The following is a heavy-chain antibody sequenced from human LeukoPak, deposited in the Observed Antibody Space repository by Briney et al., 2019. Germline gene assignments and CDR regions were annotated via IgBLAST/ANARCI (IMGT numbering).Heavy chain of an antibody. J-gene: IGHJ3*02. CDR2: VVVGSGNT. CDR1: GFTFTSSA. CDR3: ASGNDAKWGYYDSSGYYYHDPNDAFDI. Sequence: SVKVSCKASGFTFTSSAMQWVRQARGQRLEWIGWVVVGSGNTNYAQKFQERVTITRDMSTSTAYMELSSLRSEDTAVYYCASGNDAKWGYYDSSGYYYHDPNDAFDIWGQGTMVTVSS. V-gene: IGHV1-58*02. D-gene: IGHD3-22*01.